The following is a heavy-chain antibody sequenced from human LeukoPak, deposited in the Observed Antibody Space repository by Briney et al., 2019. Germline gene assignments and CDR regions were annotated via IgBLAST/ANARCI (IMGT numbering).Heavy chain of an antibody. V-gene: IGHV1-2*02. CDR2: INPNTGGT. CDR3: ARVHATGYFSLDLGY. D-gene: IGHD3-9*01. Sequence: ASVRVSCKASGYTFTGYFMHWVRQAPGQGLDWMGWINPNTGGTKYAQKFQGRVTMTRDTSIGTAYMELSTVTSDDTAVYFCARVHATGYFSLDLGYWGQGALVTVSS. J-gene: IGHJ4*02. CDR1: GYTFTGYF.